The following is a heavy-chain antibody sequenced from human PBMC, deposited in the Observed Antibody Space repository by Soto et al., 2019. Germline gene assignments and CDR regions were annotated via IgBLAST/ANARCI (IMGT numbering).Heavy chain of an antibody. CDR1: RDNFTSYY. D-gene: IGHD1-26*01. CDR3: ARSSGGNFGIIIEGTNWFAP. Sequence: ASVKVSCKAPRDNFTSYYINWVRQAPGQGLEWMGVINPHGGSTAYAQKFKGRVTLARDTSACTVYMEVSSLTSEDTAMYYCARSSGGNFGIIIEGTNWFAPWGQGTLVTVSS. CDR2: INPHGGST. V-gene: IGHV1-46*01. J-gene: IGHJ5*02.